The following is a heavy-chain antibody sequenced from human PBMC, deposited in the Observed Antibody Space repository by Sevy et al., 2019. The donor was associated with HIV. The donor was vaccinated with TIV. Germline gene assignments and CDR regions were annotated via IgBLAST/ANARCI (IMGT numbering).Heavy chain of an antibody. D-gene: IGHD3-3*01. CDR1: GFTFSDYY. V-gene: IGHV3-11*01. CDR3: YCDFWSGYYYYYMDV. CDR2: ISSSGSTI. Sequence: GWSLRLSCAASGFTFSDYYMSWIRQAPGKGLEWVSYISSSGSTIYYADSVKGRFTISRDNAKNSLYLQMNSLRAEDTAVYYCYCDFWSGYYYYYMDVWGKGTTVTVSS. J-gene: IGHJ6*03.